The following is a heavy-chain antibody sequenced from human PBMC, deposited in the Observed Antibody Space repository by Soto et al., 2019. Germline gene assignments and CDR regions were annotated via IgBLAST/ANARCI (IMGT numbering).Heavy chain of an antibody. J-gene: IGHJ5*02. V-gene: IGHV4-39*02. CDR3: ARDNIAVAGTTNWFDP. CDR2: IYYSGST. D-gene: IGHD6-19*01. CDR1: GGSISSSSYY. Sequence: PSETLSLTCTVSGGSISSSSYYWGWIRQPPGKGLEWIGSIYYSGSTYYNPSLKSRVTISVDTSKNQFSLKLSSVTAADTAVYYCARDNIAVAGTTNWFDPWGQGTLVTVSS.